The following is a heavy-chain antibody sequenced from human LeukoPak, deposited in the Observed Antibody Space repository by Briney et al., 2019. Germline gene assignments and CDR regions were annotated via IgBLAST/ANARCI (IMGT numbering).Heavy chain of an antibody. CDR1: GYTLTELS. V-gene: IGHV1-24*01. CDR2: FDPEDGET. J-gene: IGHJ4*02. Sequence: ASVKVSCKVSGYTLTELSMYWVRQAPGKGLEWMGGFDPEDGETIYAQKFQGRVTMTEDTSTDTAYMELSSLRSEDTAVYYCASMVRGVIIALNYWGQGTLVTVSS. D-gene: IGHD3-10*01. CDR3: ASMVRGVIIALNY.